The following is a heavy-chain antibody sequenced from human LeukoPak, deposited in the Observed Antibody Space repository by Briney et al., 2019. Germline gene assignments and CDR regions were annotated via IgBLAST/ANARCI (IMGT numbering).Heavy chain of an antibody. J-gene: IGHJ4*02. CDR2: INWNGGST. V-gene: IGHV3-20*04. CDR3: ARTYYYDSSGPIFDY. Sequence: GGSLRLSCAASGFTFDDYGMNWVRQAPGKGLEWVSGINWNGGSTGYADSVKGRFTISRDNAKNSLYLQMNSLRAEDTALYYCARTYYYDSSGPIFDYWGQGTLVTVSS. CDR1: GFTFDDYG. D-gene: IGHD3-22*01.